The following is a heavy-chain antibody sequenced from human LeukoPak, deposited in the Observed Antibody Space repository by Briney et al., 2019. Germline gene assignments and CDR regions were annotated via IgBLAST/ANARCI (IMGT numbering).Heavy chain of an antibody. CDR3: ARGPGSSHYYHYHMDV. D-gene: IGHD3-10*01. CDR2: IYYSGST. Sequence: SETLSLTCTVSGGSISSYYWSWIRQPPGKGLEWIGYIYYSGSTYYNPSLKSRVTISVDTSKNQFSLKLSSVTAADTAVFYCARGPGSSHYYHYHMDVWGKGTTVTVSS. V-gene: IGHV4-59*01. J-gene: IGHJ6*03. CDR1: GGSISSYY.